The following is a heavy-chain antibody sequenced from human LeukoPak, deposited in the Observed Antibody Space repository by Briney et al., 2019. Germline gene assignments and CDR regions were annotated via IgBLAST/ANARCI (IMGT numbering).Heavy chain of an antibody. V-gene: IGHV2-5*02. D-gene: IGHD6-25*01. CDR1: CFSSTTLQVG. J-gene: IGHJ4*02. CDR2: IYWDDDK. CDR3: AHRLALNGYWDMGSFDF. Sequence: CGPSELALTQTLSLSLTSSCFSSTTLQVGVCCLRHPSVEALEWLALIYWDDDKRYSPYLRSRLTITKDTSKNQVVLTMTNMDPVDTATYFCAHRLALNGYWDMGSFDFWGQGALVAVSS.